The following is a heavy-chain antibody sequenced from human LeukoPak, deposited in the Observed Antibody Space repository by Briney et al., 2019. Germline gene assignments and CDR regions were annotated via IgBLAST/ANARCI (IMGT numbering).Heavy chain of an antibody. D-gene: IGHD6-19*01. CDR3: AKGPQWLEY. Sequence: GGSLRLSCAASGFTFSSYGMHWVRQAPGKGLEWVAVISYDGSNKYYADSVKGRFTISRDNSKNTLYLQMNSLRAEDTAVYYCAKGPQWLEYWGQGTLVTVSS. CDR1: GFTFSSYG. J-gene: IGHJ4*02. CDR2: ISYDGSNK. V-gene: IGHV3-30*18.